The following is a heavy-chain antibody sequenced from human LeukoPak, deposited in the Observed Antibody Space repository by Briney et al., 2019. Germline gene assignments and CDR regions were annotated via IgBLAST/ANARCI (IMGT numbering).Heavy chain of an antibody. D-gene: IGHD3-22*01. J-gene: IGHJ3*02. CDR2: IYYSGST. CDR1: GGSISSFY. Sequence: SETLSLTCTVSGGSISSFYYTWIRQPPGKGLEWIGYIYYSGSTNYNPSLKSRVTISVDTSKNQFSLKLSSVTAADTAVYYCARETYYYDSSGQWNDAFDIWGQGTMVTVSS. V-gene: IGHV4-59*01. CDR3: ARETYYYDSSGQWNDAFDI.